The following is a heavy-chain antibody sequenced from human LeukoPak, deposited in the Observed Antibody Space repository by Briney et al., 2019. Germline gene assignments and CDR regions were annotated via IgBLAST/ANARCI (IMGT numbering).Heavy chain of an antibody. V-gene: IGHV4-34*01. CDR1: GGSFSTYY. CDR2: INQSGST. D-gene: IGHD3-10*01. Sequence: SETLSLTCAVYGGSFSTYYWSWVRQPPGSGLEWIGDINQSGSTNYSPSLKSRVTVSIDTSKNQFSLKMSSLTAADTAIYFCARHGLGRGVYITRQYNYYMDVWGTGTTATVSS. CDR3: ARHGLGRGVYITRQYNYYMDV. J-gene: IGHJ6*04.